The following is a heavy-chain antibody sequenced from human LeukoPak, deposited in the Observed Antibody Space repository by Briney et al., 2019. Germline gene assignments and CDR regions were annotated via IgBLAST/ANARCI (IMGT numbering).Heavy chain of an antibody. Sequence: ASVKVSCKASGYTFTSYDINWVRQATGQGLEWMGWMNPNSGNTGYAQKFQGRVTITRNTSISTAYMELSSLRSEDTAVYYCARSPGDTIFGVRYYYYMDVWGKGTTVTVSS. V-gene: IGHV1-8*03. CDR1: GYTFTSYD. CDR3: ARSPGDTIFGVRYYYYMDV. D-gene: IGHD3-3*01. CDR2: MNPNSGNT. J-gene: IGHJ6*03.